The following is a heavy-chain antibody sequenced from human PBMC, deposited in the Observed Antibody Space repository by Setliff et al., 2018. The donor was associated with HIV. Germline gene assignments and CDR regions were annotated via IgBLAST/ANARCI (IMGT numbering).Heavy chain of an antibody. Sequence: SETLSLTCVVSDDSFSNNDWTWIRQPPGKAREWMGYISSSGATNYNPSLRRRVTISIETSNTRFSLWMRSVTAADTATYFCARGPRVSAAVVETPSAYCGQGTRVTVSS. D-gene: IGHD6-19*01. CDR3: ARGPRVSAAVVETPSAY. CDR2: ISSSGAT. J-gene: IGHJ4*02. CDR1: DDSFSNND. V-gene: IGHV4-4*09.